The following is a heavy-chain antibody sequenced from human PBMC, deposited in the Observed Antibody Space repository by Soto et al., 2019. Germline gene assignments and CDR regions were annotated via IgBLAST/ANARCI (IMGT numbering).Heavy chain of an antibody. V-gene: IGHV3-21*01. CDR1: GFTFSSYS. D-gene: IGHD3-3*01. CDR2: ISSSSSYI. CDR3: ARDVRDFWSGYSEGEKTDY. Sequence: EVQLVESGGGLVKPGGSLRLSCAASGFTFSSYSMNWVRQAPGKGLEWVSSISSSSSYIYYADSVKGRFTISRDNAKNSLYLQMNCLRAEDTAVYYCARDVRDFWSGYSEGEKTDYWGQGTLVTVSS. J-gene: IGHJ4*02.